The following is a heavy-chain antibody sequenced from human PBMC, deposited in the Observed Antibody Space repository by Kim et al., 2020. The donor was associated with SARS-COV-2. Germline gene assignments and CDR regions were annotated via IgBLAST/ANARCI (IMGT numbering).Heavy chain of an antibody. CDR2: GAT. Sequence: GATNYAQKFQDRINLTRDTTISTGYMELNRLTSDDTAVYYCARDQGGLDVWGQGTTVTVSS. V-gene: IGHV1-2*02. CDR3: ARDQGGLDV. J-gene: IGHJ6*02.